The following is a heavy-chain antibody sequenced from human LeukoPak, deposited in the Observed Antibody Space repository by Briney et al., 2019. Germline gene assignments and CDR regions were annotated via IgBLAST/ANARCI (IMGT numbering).Heavy chain of an antibody. CDR3: VREGGSDWYSGWFDP. V-gene: IGHV3-7*01. D-gene: IGHD6-19*01. J-gene: IGHJ5*02. CDR2: IKKDGSEK. Sequence: GGSLRLSCAASGFSLSTYWMSWVRQAPGKGLEWVANIKKDGSEKKYVDSVKGRFTISRDNAKNSLFLQMNSLRVEDTALYHCVREGGSDWYSGWFDPWGQGTQVTVSS. CDR1: GFSLSTYW.